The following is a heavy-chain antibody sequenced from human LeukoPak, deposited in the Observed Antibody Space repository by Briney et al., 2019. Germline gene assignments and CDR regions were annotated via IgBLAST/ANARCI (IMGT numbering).Heavy chain of an antibody. J-gene: IGHJ6*03. V-gene: IGHV4-39*07. CDR2: IYYSGST. CDR1: GGSISSSSYY. CDR3: ARTTEGYCRGRSCYSYYYYMDV. D-gene: IGHD2-15*01. Sequence: SETLSLTCTVSGGSISSSSYYWGWIRQPLGKGLEWIGSIYYSGSTYYNPSLKSRVTISVDTSKNQFSLKLSSVTAADTAVYYCARTTEGYCRGRSCYSYYYYMDVWGKGTTVTVSS.